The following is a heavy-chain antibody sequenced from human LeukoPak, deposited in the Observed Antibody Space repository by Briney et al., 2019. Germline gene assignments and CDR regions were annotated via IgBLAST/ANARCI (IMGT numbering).Heavy chain of an antibody. CDR1: GGSISSGDYY. V-gene: IGHV4-61*08. CDR2: IYYSGST. CDR3: ARGGLHYDFWSGYYFDY. Sequence: SETLSLTCTVSGGSISSGDYYWSWIRQPPGKGLEWIGYIYYSGSTNYNPSLKSRVTISVDTSKNQFSLKLSSVTAADTAVYYCARGGLHYDFWSGYYFDYWGQGTLVTVSS. J-gene: IGHJ4*02. D-gene: IGHD3-3*01.